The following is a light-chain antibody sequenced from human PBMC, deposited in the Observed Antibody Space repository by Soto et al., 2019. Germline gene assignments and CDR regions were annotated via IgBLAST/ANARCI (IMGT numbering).Light chain of an antibody. CDR3: QSYDSSLSGWV. V-gene: IGLV1-40*01. Sequence: QSVLTQSPSVSGAPGQRVTISCTGSSSNIGAGYDVHWYQQLPGTAPKLLIYGNNNRPSGVPDRFSGSKSGTSASLAITGLQPEDEADYYCQSYDSSLSGWVFGGGTKLTVL. CDR1: SSNIGAGYD. J-gene: IGLJ3*02. CDR2: GNN.